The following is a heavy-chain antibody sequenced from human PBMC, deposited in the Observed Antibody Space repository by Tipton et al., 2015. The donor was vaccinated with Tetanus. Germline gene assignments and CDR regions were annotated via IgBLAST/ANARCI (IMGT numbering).Heavy chain of an antibody. CDR2: VYYSGRT. CDR1: GGSINTGDYY. Sequence: TLSLTCNVSGGSINTGDYYWSWIRQSPGKGLEWIGHVYYSGRTYYSPPLKSRVTISADMSKNQFSLKLTSVTAADTATYYCARMGFTYGQVVYWGQGTLVTVAS. V-gene: IGHV4-30-4*01. CDR3: ARMGFTYGQVVY. D-gene: IGHD5-18*01. J-gene: IGHJ4*02.